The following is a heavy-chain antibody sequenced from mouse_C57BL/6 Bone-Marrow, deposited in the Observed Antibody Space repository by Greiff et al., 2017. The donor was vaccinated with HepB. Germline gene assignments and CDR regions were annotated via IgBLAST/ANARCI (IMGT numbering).Heavy chain of an antibody. CDR1: GFTFSSYA. D-gene: IGHD2-1*01. J-gene: IGHJ2*01. V-gene: IGHV5-4*01. CDR2: ISDGGSYT. Sequence: EVNVVESGGGLVKPGGSLKLSCAASGFTFSSYAMSWVRQTPEKRLEWVATISDGGSYTYYPDNVKGRFTISRDNAKNNLYLQMSHLKSEDTAMYYCARDLPYFDYWGQGTTLTVSS. CDR3: ARDLPYFDY.